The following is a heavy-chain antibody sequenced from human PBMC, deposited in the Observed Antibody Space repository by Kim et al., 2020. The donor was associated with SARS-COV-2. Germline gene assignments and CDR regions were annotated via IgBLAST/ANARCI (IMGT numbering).Heavy chain of an antibody. CDR1: GYTFTSYG. CDR2: ISAYNGNT. D-gene: IGHD1-1*01. Sequence: ASVKVSCKASGYTFTSYGISWVRQAPGQGLEWMGWISAYNGNTNYAQKLQGRVTMTTDTSTSTAYMELRSLRSDDTAVYYCARFNWVHYYYYGMDVWGQGTTVTVSS. V-gene: IGHV1-18*04. J-gene: IGHJ6*02. CDR3: ARFNWVHYYYYGMDV.